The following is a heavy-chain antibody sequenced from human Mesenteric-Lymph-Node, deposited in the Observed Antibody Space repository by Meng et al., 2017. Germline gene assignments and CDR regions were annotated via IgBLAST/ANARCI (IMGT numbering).Heavy chain of an antibody. CDR3: ARASDDYSNQYYYGMDV. V-gene: IGHV3-23*01. CDR2: ISGSGGST. CDR1: GFTFSSYA. J-gene: IGHJ6*02. D-gene: IGHD4-11*01. Sequence: GESLKISCAASGFTFSSYAMSWVRQAPGKGLEWVSAISGSGGSTYYADSVKGRFTISRDNSKNTLYLQMNSLRAEDTAVYYCARASDDYSNQYYYGMDVWGQGTTVTVSS.